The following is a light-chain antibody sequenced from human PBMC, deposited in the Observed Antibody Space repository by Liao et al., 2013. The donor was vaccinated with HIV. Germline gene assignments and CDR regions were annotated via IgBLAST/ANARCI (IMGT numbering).Light chain of an antibody. CDR3: QVWDRSSGHRV. Sequence: SYVLTQPPSVSGAPGKTATITCGGDNIGSKTVHWYQQKPGQAPLLVIYYDRGRPSGIPERFSGSNSGNTATLTISRVEAGDEGDYYCQVWDRSSGHRVFGAGTKLTVL. V-gene: IGLV3-21*04. CDR1: NIGSKT. J-gene: IGLJ3*02. CDR2: YDR.